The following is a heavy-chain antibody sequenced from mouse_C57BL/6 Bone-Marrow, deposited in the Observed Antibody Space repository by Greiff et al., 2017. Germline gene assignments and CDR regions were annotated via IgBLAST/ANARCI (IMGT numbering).Heavy chain of an antibody. CDR1: GYTFTDYA. D-gene: IGHD1-1*01. J-gene: IGHJ2*01. CDR3: ARSLVTTVVHYFDY. Sequence: VQLQQSGPELVRPGVSVKISCKGSGYTFTDYAMHWVKQSHAKSLEWIGVISTYYGDASYNQKFKYKATMTLDKSSSTAYMELARLTSEDSAVYYCARSLVTTVVHYFDYWGQGTTLTVSS. CDR2: ISTYYGDA. V-gene: IGHV1-67*01.